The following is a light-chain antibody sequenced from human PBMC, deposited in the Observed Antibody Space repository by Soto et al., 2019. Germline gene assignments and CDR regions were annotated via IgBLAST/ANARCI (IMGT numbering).Light chain of an antibody. CDR2: GAT. J-gene: IGKJ1*01. CDR3: LQYNHYPPT. Sequence: DIQMTQSPSSLSASVGDRVTITCRASQGIKNELGWYQQKSGKAPKRLIFGATTLQSGVPSRFSGGASGTEFSLIISSLQPEDFATYYCLQYNHYPPTFGQGTKVDI. CDR1: QGIKNE. V-gene: IGKV1-17*01.